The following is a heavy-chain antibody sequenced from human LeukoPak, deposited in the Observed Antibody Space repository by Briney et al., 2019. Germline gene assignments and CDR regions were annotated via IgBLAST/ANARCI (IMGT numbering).Heavy chain of an antibody. CDR3: ARDTVIAAAFDY. CDR2: ISGSAINT. D-gene: IGHD6-13*01. CDR1: GFTFSSYA. Sequence: GGSLRLSCAASGFTFSSYAMSWVRQAPGKGLEWVSGISGSAINTYYADSVEGRFTISRDNSKNTLYLQMNSLGAEDTAVYYCARDTVIAAAFDYWGQGTLVTVSS. J-gene: IGHJ4*02. V-gene: IGHV3-23*01.